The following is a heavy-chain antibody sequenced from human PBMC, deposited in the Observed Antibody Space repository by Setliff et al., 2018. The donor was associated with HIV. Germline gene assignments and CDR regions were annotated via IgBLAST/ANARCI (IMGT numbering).Heavy chain of an antibody. V-gene: IGHV3-15*01. Sequence: PGGSLRLSCAASGFTFSHVWMSWVRQAPGKGLEWVGHMNSKTRGGAPDYAAPVKGRFTISRDDSKNTFYLQMDSLKTEDTAVYYCISLYLGYWGQGALVTVSS. D-gene: IGHD2-8*01. J-gene: IGHJ4*02. CDR2: MNSKTRGGAP. CDR3: ISLYLGY. CDR1: GFTFSHVW.